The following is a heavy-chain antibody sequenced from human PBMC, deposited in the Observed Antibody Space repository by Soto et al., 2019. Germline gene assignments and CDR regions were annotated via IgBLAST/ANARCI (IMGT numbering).Heavy chain of an antibody. Sequence: QVQLVESGGGVVQAGRSLRLSCAASGFTFSNYGMHWVRQAPGRGLDWLAAVWYEGSNKYYADSVEGRLTISRDNSKNTLYLQMNGLRADDTAVYYCAKDTGSTAYLIDYWGQGTLVTVSS. J-gene: IGHJ4*02. CDR3: AKDTGSTAYLIDY. D-gene: IGHD1-26*01. V-gene: IGHV3-33*06. CDR2: VWYEGSNK. CDR1: GFTFSNYG.